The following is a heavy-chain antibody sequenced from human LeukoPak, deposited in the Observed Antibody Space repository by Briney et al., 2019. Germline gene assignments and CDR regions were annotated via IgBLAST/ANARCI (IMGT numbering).Heavy chain of an antibody. J-gene: IGHJ4*02. Sequence: GGSLRLSCAASGFTFGTYAMSWVRQAPGKGLEWVSSISSSSSYIYYADSVKGRFTISRDNAKNSLYLQMNSLRAEDTAVYYCARETGGGVVTYFDYWGQGTLVTVSS. CDR2: ISSSSSYI. CDR3: ARETGGGVVTYFDY. V-gene: IGHV3-21*01. D-gene: IGHD3-3*01. CDR1: GFTFGTYA.